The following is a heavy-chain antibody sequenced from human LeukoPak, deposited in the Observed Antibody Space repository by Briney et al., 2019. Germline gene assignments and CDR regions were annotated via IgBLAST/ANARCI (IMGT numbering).Heavy chain of an antibody. CDR2: IKQDGSEK. CDR1: GFTFSSYW. D-gene: IGHD1-20*01. CDR3: ARELTGLTDYMDV. J-gene: IGHJ6*03. V-gene: IGHV3-7*01. Sequence: GGSLRLSCAASGFTFSSYWMSWVRQAPGKRLEWVAYIKQDGSEKYYVDSVKGRFTISRDNAKNSLYLQMNSLRAEDTAVYYCARELTGLTDYMDVWGKGTTVTVSS.